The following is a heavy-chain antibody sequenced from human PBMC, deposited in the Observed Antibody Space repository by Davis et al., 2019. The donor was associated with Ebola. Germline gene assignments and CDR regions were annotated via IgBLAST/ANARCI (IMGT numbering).Heavy chain of an antibody. CDR3: ARARFRELLEDY. J-gene: IGHJ4*02. CDR1: GGSISSYY. CDR2: IYYSGST. Sequence: GSLRLSCTVSGGSISSYYWSWIRQPPGKGLAWIGYIYYSGSTNYNPSLKSRVTISVDTSKNQFSLKLSSVTAADTAVYYCARARFRELLEDYWGQGTLVTVSS. D-gene: IGHD3-10*01. V-gene: IGHV4-59*01.